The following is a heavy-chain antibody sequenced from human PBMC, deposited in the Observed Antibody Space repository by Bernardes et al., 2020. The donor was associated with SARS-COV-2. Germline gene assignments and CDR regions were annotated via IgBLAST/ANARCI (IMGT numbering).Heavy chain of an antibody. Sequence: ASVKVSCKASGYTFTGYYMHWVRQAPGQGLEWMGGINPNRGGTNYAQKFQGRVTMTRDTSISTAYMELSRLRSDDTAVYYCARREVTTIFGVVTAVYFDYSGQGTLVTVSS. J-gene: IGHJ4*02. CDR2: INPNRGGT. D-gene: IGHD3-3*01. CDR1: GYTFTGYY. CDR3: ARREVTTIFGVVTAVYFDY. V-gene: IGHV1-2*02.